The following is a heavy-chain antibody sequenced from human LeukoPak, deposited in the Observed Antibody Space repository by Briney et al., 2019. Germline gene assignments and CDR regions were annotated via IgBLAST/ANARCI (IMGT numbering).Heavy chain of an antibody. Sequence: SETLSLTCAVYGESLSDYYVSWIRQPPGKGLEWIGEIHRRGTTYSNPSLKSRVTFSVDTSKNQFSLKLSSVTVADTSISYCVRHLYWDGIDIWGKGTMVTVSS. J-gene: IGHJ3*02. CDR1: GESLSDYY. V-gene: IGHV4-34*01. CDR2: IHRRGTT. CDR3: VRHLYWDGIDI. D-gene: IGHD2-8*02.